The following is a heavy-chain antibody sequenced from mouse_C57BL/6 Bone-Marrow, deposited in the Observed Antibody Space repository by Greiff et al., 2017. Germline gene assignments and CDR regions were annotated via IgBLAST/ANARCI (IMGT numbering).Heavy chain of an antibody. J-gene: IGHJ1*03. V-gene: IGHV1-53*01. CDR3: ARDVQLGDPNWYLDV. CDR1: GYTFTSYW. D-gene: IGHD4-1*02. CDR2: INPSNGGT. Sequence: VQLQQSGPELVKPGASVKLSCKASGYTFTSYWMHWVKQRPGQGLEWIGNINPSNGGTNYNEKFKSKATLTVDKSSSTAYMQRSSLTSEDSAVYYCARDVQLGDPNWYLDVWGTGTTVTVSS.